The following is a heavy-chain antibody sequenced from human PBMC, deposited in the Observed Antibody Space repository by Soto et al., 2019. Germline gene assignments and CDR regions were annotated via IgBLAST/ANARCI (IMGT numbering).Heavy chain of an antibody. CDR1: GFTFSNAW. J-gene: IGHJ3*02. D-gene: IGHD5-18*01. Sequence: GGSLRLSCAASGFTFSNAWMNWVRQAPGKGLEWVGRIKSKTDGGTTDYAAPVKGRFTISRDDSKNTLYLQMNSLKTEDTAVYYCTTDGGTVDTAMASDAFDIWGQGTMVTVSS. V-gene: IGHV3-15*07. CDR2: IKSKTDGGTT. CDR3: TTDGGTVDTAMASDAFDI.